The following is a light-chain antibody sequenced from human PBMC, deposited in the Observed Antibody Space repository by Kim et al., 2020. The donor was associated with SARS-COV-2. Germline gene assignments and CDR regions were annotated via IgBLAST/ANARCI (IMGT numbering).Light chain of an antibody. J-gene: IGKJ1*01. CDR2: DAS. CDR1: QSINKW. CDR3: QQYNTSLRT. V-gene: IGKV1-5*01. Sequence: VGDRVTITCRASQSINKWLAWYQQKQGTAPKLLIYDASDLEDGVPSRFNGNGSGTEFSLTIGSLQPDDFATYYCQQYNTSLRTFGQGTKVEIK.